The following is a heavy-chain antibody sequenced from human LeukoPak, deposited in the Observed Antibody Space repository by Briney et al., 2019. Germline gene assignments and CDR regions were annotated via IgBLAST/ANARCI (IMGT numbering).Heavy chain of an antibody. CDR1: GYSFTRYW. J-gene: IGHJ5*02. D-gene: IGHD4-11*01. V-gene: IGHV5-51*01. CDR3: ARLAVDCSNCGGGFVP. Sequence: GESLKISCKGSGYSFTRYWNGWVRQMPAKGLEWMGIIYPDNSDTSYRPSFQGQVTISADKSISTAYLQWSSLKGSHTAMYCCARLAVDCSNCGGGFVPWGQGSLVTVSS. CDR2: IYPDNSDT.